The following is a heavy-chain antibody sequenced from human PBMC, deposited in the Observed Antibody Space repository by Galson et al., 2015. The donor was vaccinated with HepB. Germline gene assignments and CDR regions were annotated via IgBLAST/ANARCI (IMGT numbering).Heavy chain of an antibody. Sequence: SVKVSCKASGYTFNDYYIHWVRQAPGQGLEWLGWINPNSGGTNYAQKFQGRVTMTRDTSISTAFMEMSRLTSDDTAVYYCARGDCSSSSCYSAYALDIWGQGTMVAVSS. CDR1: GYTFNDYY. D-gene: IGHD2-2*01. CDR2: INPNSGGT. CDR3: ARGDCSSSSCYSAYALDI. J-gene: IGHJ3*02. V-gene: IGHV1-2*02.